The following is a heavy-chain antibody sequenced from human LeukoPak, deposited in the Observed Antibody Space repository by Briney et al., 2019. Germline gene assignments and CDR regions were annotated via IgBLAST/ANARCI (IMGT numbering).Heavy chain of an antibody. J-gene: IGHJ4*02. CDR3: ARIPMVRGVIITHFDY. CDR2: IYYSGST. Sequence: SETLSLTCTVSGGSISSYYWSWIRQPPGKGLEWIGYIYYSGSTNYNPSLKSRVTISVDTSKNQFSLKLSSVTAADTAVYYCARIPMVRGVIITHFDYWGQGTLVTVSS. D-gene: IGHD3-10*01. CDR1: GGSISSYY. V-gene: IGHV4-59*08.